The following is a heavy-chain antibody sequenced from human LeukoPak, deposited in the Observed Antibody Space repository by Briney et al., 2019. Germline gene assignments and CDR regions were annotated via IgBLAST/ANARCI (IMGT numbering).Heavy chain of an antibody. CDR3: ARDAPRNGMDV. CDR1: GGTFSSYA. Sequence: ASVKVSCKASGGTFSSYAISWVRQAPGQGLEWMGRIIPILGIANYAQKFQGRVTITADKSTSTAYMELSSLRSEDTAVYYCARDAPRNGMDVWGQGTTVTVSS. V-gene: IGHV1-69*04. J-gene: IGHJ6*02. CDR2: IIPILGIA.